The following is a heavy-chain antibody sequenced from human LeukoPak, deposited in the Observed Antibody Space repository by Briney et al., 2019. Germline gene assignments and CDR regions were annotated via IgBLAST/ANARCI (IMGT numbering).Heavy chain of an antibody. D-gene: IGHD6-19*01. CDR2: IYPGDSDT. CDR1: GYSFTSYW. CDR3: VRLPAGDSSRVGFDY. Sequence: GESLKISCKGSGYSFTSYWIGWVRQMPGKGVVWMGIIYPGDSDTRYSPSFQGQVTISADKSISTAYLQWSSLKASDTVMYYCVRLPAGDSSRVGFDYWGQGTLVTVST. V-gene: IGHV5-51*01. J-gene: IGHJ4*02.